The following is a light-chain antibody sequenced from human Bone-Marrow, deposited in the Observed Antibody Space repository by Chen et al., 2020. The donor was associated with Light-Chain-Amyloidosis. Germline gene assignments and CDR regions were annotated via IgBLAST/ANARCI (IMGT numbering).Light chain of an antibody. J-gene: IGLJ1*01. CDR2: EVT. V-gene: IGLV2-14*01. CDR1: SSDGGGDNH. Sequence: SALTQPASVSGSPGQSITISCTGTSSDGGGDNHVSWYQQHPDKATKLMFYEVTNRPSWVPDRFSGSKSDNTASLTISGLQTEDEADYFCSSYTITNTLVFGSGTRVTVL. CDR3: SSYTITNTLV.